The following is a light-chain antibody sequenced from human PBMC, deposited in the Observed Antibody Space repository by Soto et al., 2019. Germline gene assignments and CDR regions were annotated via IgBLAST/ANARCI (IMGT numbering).Light chain of an antibody. Sequence: EFVLTQSPGTLSLSPGERATLSCRACQSVSSSQLAWYQQNPGQAPRLLIFGASSRAAGIPDRFSGSGSGTDFTLTISRLEPEDFAVYYCQQYAGSPPWTFGQGTKVDIK. J-gene: IGKJ1*01. CDR1: QSVSSSQ. CDR2: GAS. V-gene: IGKV3-20*01. CDR3: QQYAGSPPWT.